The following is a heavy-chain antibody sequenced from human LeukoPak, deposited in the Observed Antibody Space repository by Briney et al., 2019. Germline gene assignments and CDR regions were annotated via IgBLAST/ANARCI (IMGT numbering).Heavy chain of an antibody. J-gene: IGHJ6*02. CDR1: GFTFTISW. Sequence: GGSLRLSCVVSGFTFTISWMSWVRQAPGKGLVWVANIKQEGSEKYYVDSVKGRFTISRDNAKNSLYLKMNSLRAEDTAIYYCAREKWSRYYYGMDVWGQGTTVTVSS. CDR3: AREKWSRYYYGMDV. CDR2: IKQEGSEK. D-gene: IGHD2-15*01. V-gene: IGHV3-7*04.